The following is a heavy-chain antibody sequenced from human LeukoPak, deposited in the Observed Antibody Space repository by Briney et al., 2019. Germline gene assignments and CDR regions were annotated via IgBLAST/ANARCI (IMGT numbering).Heavy chain of an antibody. J-gene: IGHJ4*02. D-gene: IGHD1-26*01. Sequence: ASVKVSCKASGGTFSSYAISWVRQAPGQGLEWMGWISAYNGNTSYAQKLQGRVTMTTDTSTSTAYMELRSPRSDDTAVYYCAREVVKMAVGATTGYYFDYWGQGTLVTVSS. CDR3: AREVVKMAVGATTGYYFDY. V-gene: IGHV1-18*01. CDR1: GGTFSSYA. CDR2: ISAYNGNT.